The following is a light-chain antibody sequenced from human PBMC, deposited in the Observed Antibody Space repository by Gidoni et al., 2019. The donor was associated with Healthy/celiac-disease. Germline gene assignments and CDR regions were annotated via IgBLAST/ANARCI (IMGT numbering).Light chain of an antibody. Sequence: DIQMTQSPSSLSASVGDRVTITCRASQSISSYLNLYQQKPGKAPKLLIYAASSLQSGVPSRFSGSGSGTDFTLTISSLQPEDFATYYCQQSYSTPRTFGQGTQLEIK. J-gene: IGKJ2*01. CDR2: AAS. CDR1: QSISSY. CDR3: QQSYSTPRT. V-gene: IGKV1-39*01.